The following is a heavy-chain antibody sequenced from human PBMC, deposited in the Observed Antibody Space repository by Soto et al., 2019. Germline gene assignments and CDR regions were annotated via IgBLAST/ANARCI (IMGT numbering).Heavy chain of an antibody. Sequence: QVQLVQSGADVKKPGSSVKVSCQASGVTFSSETLGWVRQAPGQGLEWVGGIIPLFGTASYAQKFQGRVTITADESTSTVYMELSSLRSDDTAVYFCATELGENPAIPFDAWGQGNLVTVSS. CDR3: ATELGENPAIPFDA. D-gene: IGHD2-21*01. CDR2: IIPLFGTA. CDR1: GVTFSSET. V-gene: IGHV1-69*01. J-gene: IGHJ4*02.